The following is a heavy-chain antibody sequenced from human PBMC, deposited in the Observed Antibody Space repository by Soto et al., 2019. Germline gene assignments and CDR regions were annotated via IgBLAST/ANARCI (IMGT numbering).Heavy chain of an antibody. CDR1: GFTFSSYS. CDR3: AREEAGAPVAHFDY. V-gene: IGHV3-21*01. D-gene: IGHD1-26*01. Sequence: SLRLSCAASGFTFSSYSVNWVRQAPGKGLEWVSSISSSSSYIYYADSVKGRFTISRDNAKNPLYLQMNSLRAEDTAVYYCAREEAGAPVAHFDYWGQGTLVTVSS. J-gene: IGHJ4*02. CDR2: ISSSSSYI.